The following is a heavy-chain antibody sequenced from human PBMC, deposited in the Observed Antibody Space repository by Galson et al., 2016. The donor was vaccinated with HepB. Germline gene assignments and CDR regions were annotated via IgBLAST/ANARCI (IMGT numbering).Heavy chain of an antibody. V-gene: IGHV3-66*01. J-gene: IGHJ5*02. CDR2: IYSGGIT. Sequence: SLRLSCAASAFTVSGTYMTWVRQSPGKGLEWVSLIYSGGITYYADSVKGRFSISRDISKNLLYLQMNSLRAEDTAVYYCARVTPPCWFDPWGHGTLVTVSS. CDR3: ARVTPPCWFDP. CDR1: AFTVSGTY.